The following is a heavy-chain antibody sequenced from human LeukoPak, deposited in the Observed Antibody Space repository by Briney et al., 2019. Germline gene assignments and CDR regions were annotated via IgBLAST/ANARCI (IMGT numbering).Heavy chain of an antibody. D-gene: IGHD5-18*01. CDR2: IYYSGST. J-gene: IGHJ4*02. CDR1: GGSFSGYY. V-gene: IGHV4-59*01. CDR3: ASYRYSYGHDY. Sequence: SETLSLTCAVYGGSFSGYYWSWIRQPPGKGLEWIGYIYYSGSTNYNPSLKSRVTISVDTSKNQFSLKLSSVTAADTAVYYCASYRYSYGHDYWGQGTLVTVSS.